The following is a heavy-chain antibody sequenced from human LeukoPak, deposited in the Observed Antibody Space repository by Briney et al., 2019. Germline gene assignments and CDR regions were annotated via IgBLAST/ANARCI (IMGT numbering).Heavy chain of an antibody. CDR2: ISGSGGST. CDR3: AKDPNKPPYYYGMDV. J-gene: IGHJ6*02. CDR1: GFTFSSYA. Sequence: GGSLRLSCAASGFTFSSYAMSWVRQAPGKGLEWVSAISGSGGSTYYADSVKGRFTISRDNSKNTLYLQMNSLRAEDTAVYYCAKDPNKPPYYYGMDVWGQGTTVTVSS. V-gene: IGHV3-23*01.